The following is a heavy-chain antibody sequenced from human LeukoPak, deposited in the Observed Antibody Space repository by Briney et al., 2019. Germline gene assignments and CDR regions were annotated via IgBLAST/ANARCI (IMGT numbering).Heavy chain of an antibody. Sequence: GGSLRLSCTASGFTFSSYGMHWVRQAPGKGLEWVSVIYSGGSTYYADSVKGRFTISRDNSKNTLYLQMNSLRVEDTAVYYCARELPRYYHGLDVWGQGTTVTVSS. V-gene: IGHV3-NL1*01. CDR1: GFTFSSYG. CDR3: ARELPRYYHGLDV. CDR2: IYSGGST. J-gene: IGHJ6*02.